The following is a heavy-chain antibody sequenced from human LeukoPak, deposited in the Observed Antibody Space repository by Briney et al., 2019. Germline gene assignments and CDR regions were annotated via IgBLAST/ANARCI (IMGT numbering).Heavy chain of an antibody. V-gene: IGHV4-59*01. J-gene: IGHJ4*02. D-gene: IGHD3-3*01. CDR2: IYYSGST. CDR3: ARDVGGDFWSGFHYFDY. CDR1: GGSISSYY. Sequence: SETLSLTCSVSGGSISSYYWSWIRQPPGKGLEWIGYIYYSGSTNYNPSLKSRVTISVDTSKNQFSLKLSSVTAADTAVYYCARDVGGDFWSGFHYFDYWGRGTLVTVSS.